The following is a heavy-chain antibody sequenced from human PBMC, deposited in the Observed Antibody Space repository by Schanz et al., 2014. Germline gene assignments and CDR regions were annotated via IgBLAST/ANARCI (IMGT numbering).Heavy chain of an antibody. V-gene: IGHV1-69*09. CDR2: IVPIAGIT. J-gene: IGHJ4*02. CDR1: GGTFSSDT. CDR3: ASSGAGYSSSWDFDN. D-gene: IGHD6-13*01. Sequence: QVQLVQSGAEVKKPGSSVKVSCKASGGTFSSDTFSWVRQAPGQGLEWMGRIVPIAGITNYAQRFQGRVTITADKSSDTAYMELSSLRSEDTAVYYCASSGAGYSSSWDFDNWGQGTLVAVSS.